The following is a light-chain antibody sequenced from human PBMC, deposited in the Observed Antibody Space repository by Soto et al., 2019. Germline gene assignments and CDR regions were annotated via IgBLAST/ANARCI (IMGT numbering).Light chain of an antibody. Sequence: QSALTQPPSASGSPGQSVTISCTGTSSDVGRYNYVSWYQQHPGKAPKLMIFEVSARPSGVPGRFSGSKSGNTASLTVSGLQPEDEAYYCCSSYAGTNNLLFGGGTKLTVL. CDR2: EVS. J-gene: IGLJ2*01. CDR3: SSYAGTNNLL. V-gene: IGLV2-8*01. CDR1: SSDVGRYNY.